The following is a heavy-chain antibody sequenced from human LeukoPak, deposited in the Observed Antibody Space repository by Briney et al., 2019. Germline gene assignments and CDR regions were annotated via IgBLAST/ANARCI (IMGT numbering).Heavy chain of an antibody. D-gene: IGHD5-12*01. Sequence: SETLSLTCTVSGGSISSYYWSWIRQPPGKGLEWNGYIYYSWSTNYNPSLKSRVTISVDTSKNQFSLKLSSVTAADTAVYYCARTGGYSGYDPPDMGVWGKGTTVTISS. CDR1: GGSISSYY. CDR2: IYYSWST. CDR3: ARTGGYSGYDPPDMGV. J-gene: IGHJ6*04. V-gene: IGHV4-59*01.